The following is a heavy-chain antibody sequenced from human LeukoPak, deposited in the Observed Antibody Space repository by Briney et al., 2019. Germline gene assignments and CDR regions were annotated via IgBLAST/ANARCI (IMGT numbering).Heavy chain of an antibody. V-gene: IGHV1-2*02. CDR3: ARAPFRDSSWYLGY. CDR2: INPNSGGT. Sequence: GASVKVSCKASGYTFTGYYMHWVRQAPGQGLEWMGWINPNSGGTNYAQKFQGRVTMTRDTSISTAYMELSRLRSDDTTVYYCARAPFRDSSWYLGYWGQGTLVTVSS. D-gene: IGHD6-13*01. J-gene: IGHJ4*02. CDR1: GYTFTGYY.